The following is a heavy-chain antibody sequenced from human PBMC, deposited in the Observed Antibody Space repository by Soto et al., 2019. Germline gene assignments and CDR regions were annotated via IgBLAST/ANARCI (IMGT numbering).Heavy chain of an antibody. D-gene: IGHD6-13*01. CDR3: AKDRTAAARKFDY. J-gene: IGHJ4*02. V-gene: IGHV3-23*01. CDR2: ISTAVGAT. CDR1: GFTFSNHA. Sequence: GGSLRLSCAVSGFTFSNHAMSWVRQAPGKGLEWVSAISTAVGATYYADSVKGRFTISRDDSNNTLYLQMDSLRAEDTAVYYCAKDRTAAARKFDYWRQGTLVTVSS.